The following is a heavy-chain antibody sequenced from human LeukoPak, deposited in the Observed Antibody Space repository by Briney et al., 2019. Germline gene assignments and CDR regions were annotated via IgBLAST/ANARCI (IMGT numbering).Heavy chain of an antibody. CDR2: IYYSGST. CDR1: GGSISSYY. V-gene: IGHV4-59*12. D-gene: IGHD6-13*01. J-gene: IGHJ2*01. Sequence: SETLSLTCTVSGGSISSYYWTWIRQPPGKGLEWIGYIYYSGSTNYNPSLKSRVTISVDTSKNQFSLNLSSVTAADTAVYYCARYSSSWYDGYWYFDLWGRGTLVTVSS. CDR3: ARYSSSWYDGYWYFDL.